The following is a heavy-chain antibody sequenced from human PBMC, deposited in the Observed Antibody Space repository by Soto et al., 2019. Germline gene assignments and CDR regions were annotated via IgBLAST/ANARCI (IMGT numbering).Heavy chain of an antibody. CDR1: GFTFSSYG. Sequence: QVQLVESGGGVVQPGRSLRLSCAASGFTFSSYGMHWVRQAPGKGLEWVAVISYDGSNKYYADSVKGRFTISRDNSKNTLYLQMNSLRAEDTAVYYCAKDIKRRIAAAGGYGMDVWGQGTTVTVSS. CDR3: AKDIKRRIAAAGGYGMDV. J-gene: IGHJ6*02. CDR2: ISYDGSNK. V-gene: IGHV3-30*18. D-gene: IGHD6-13*01.